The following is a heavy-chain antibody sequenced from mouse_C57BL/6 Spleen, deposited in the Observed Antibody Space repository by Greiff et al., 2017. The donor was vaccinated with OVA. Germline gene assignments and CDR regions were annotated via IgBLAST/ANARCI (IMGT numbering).Heavy chain of an antibody. V-gene: IGHV1-69*01. D-gene: IGHD2-4*01. Sequence: VQLQQPGAELVMPGASVKLSCKASDYTFTSYWMHWVKQRPGQGLEWIGEIDPSDSYTNYNQKFKGKSTLTVDKSSSTAYMQLSSLTSEDSAVYYCARGGLRRNYWGQGTTLTVSS. CDR3: ARGGLRRNY. CDR2: IDPSDSYT. CDR1: DYTFTSYW. J-gene: IGHJ2*01.